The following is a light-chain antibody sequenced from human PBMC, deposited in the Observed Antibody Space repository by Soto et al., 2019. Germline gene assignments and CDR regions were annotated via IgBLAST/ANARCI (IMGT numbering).Light chain of an antibody. CDR1: QSFSSN. CDR3: QQYNDWPRT. CDR2: GAS. Sequence: EIVMTQSPATLSVSPGERATLSCRSSQSFSSNLAWYQQKRGQAPRLLMYGASTRATGIPVRFSGSGSGTEFTLIISSLQSEDFAVYYCQQYNDWPRTFGQGTKVEIK. V-gene: IGKV3-15*01. J-gene: IGKJ1*01.